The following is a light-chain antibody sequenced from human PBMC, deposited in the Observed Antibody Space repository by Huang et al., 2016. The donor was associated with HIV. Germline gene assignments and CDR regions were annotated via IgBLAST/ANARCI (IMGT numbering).Light chain of an antibody. Sequence: EIVMTQSPATLSVSPGETATLSCRASQSVSGNLAWYQQKPGQAPRLLIFDTSTRATGIPARFSGSGSGTEFTLTISDVQSEEFALYSCQQYNEWPPWTFGQGTKVEI. V-gene: IGKV3-15*01. CDR2: DTS. CDR1: QSVSGN. J-gene: IGKJ1*01. CDR3: QQYNEWPPWT.